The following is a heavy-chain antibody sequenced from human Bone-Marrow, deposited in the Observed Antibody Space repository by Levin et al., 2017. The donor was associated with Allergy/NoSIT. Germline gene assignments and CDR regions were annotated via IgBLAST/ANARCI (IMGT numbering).Heavy chain of an antibody. CDR3: VREAPYSGTYHYFDY. CDR1: GFTFSDYR. CDR2: IDYSSSAI. J-gene: IGHJ4*02. V-gene: IGHV3-48*02. D-gene: IGHD1-26*01. Sequence: GGSLRLSCAASGFTFSDYRMDWVRQAPGKGLEWVSYIDYSSSAIHYADSLRGRFTISRDNAKNSLFLQMNSLRDEDTAVYYCVREAPYSGTYHYFDYWGQGSLVTVS.